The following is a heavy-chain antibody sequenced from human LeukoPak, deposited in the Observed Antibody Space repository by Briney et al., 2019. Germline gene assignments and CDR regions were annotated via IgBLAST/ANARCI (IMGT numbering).Heavy chain of an antibody. CDR2: IYYSGST. Sequence: PPETLSLTCTVSGGSISSGDYYWSWIRQPPGKGLEWIGYIYYSGSTYYNPSLKSRVTISVDTSKNQFSLKLSSVTAADTAVYYCARDLPPLYSSSWSDAFDIWGQGTMVTVSS. V-gene: IGHV4-30-4*08. D-gene: IGHD6-13*01. J-gene: IGHJ3*02. CDR1: GGSISSGDYY. CDR3: ARDLPPLYSSSWSDAFDI.